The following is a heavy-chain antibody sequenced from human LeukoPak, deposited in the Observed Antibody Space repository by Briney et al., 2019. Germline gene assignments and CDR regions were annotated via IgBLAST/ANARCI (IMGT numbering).Heavy chain of an antibody. CDR3: ARGRSPYGGVYYFDY. V-gene: IGHV1-69*04. J-gene: IGHJ4*02. CDR1: GGTFSSYA. D-gene: IGHD4-23*01. CDR2: IIPILGIA. Sequence: SVKVSCKASGGTFSSYAISWVRQAPGQGLEWMGRIIPILGIANYAQKFQGRVTITADKSTSTAYMELSSLRSEDTAVYYCARGRSPYGGVYYFDYWGQGTLVTASS.